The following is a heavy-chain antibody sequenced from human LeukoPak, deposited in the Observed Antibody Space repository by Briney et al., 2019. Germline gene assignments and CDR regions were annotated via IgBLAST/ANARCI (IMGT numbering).Heavy chain of an antibody. D-gene: IGHD1-26*01. Sequence: PGGSLRLSCAASGFTFSGYWMTWLRQAPGKGLEWLANIKQDGSEKNYVASEKGRFTISRDNAKNSLYLQMNSLRAEDTAVYYCARGGNYFGSWGQETLVTVSS. CDR2: IKQDGSEK. CDR3: ARGGNYFGS. CDR1: GFTFSGYW. V-gene: IGHV3-7*04. J-gene: IGHJ4*02.